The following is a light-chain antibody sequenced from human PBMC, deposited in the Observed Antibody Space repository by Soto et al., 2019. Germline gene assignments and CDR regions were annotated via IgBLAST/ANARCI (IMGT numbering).Light chain of an antibody. V-gene: IGKV3-15*01. CDR3: QQYNDWPRT. Sequence: ELVMTQSPSTLSVSPGERATLSCRASQSVRSHLAWYQQKPGQAPSLLIFGASTRATGVPARFSGSESGTEFTLTISTLQSEDVAVYFCQQYNDWPRTFGGGTKVDIK. CDR2: GAS. CDR1: QSVRSH. J-gene: IGKJ4*01.